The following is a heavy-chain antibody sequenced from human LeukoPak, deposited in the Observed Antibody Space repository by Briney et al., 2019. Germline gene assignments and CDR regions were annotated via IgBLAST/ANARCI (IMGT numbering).Heavy chain of an antibody. CDR3: ARGLAYYDFWSGYSPSNWFDP. V-gene: IGHV4-61*01. J-gene: IGHJ5*02. D-gene: IGHD3-3*01. CDR1: GGSVSSGSYY. Sequence: PSETLSLTCTVSGGSVSSGSYYWSWIRQPPGKGLEWIGYIYYSGSTNYNPSLKSRVTISVDTSKNQFSLKLSSVTAADTAVYYCARGLAYYDFWSGYSPSNWFDPWGQGTLVTVSS. CDR2: IYYSGST.